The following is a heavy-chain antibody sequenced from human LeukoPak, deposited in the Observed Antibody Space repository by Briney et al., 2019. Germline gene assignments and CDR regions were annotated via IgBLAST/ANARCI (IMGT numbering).Heavy chain of an antibody. CDR2: IYYSGST. J-gene: IGHJ4*02. D-gene: IGHD6-6*01. CDR1: GGSISSSSYY. V-gene: IGHV4-39*07. CDR3: ARHSSISAHPFDY. Sequence: SETLSLTCTVSGGSISSSSYYWGWIRQPPGKGLEWIGSIYYSGSTYYNPSLKSRVTISVDTSKNQFSLKLSSVTAADTAVYYCARHSSISAHPFDYWGQGNLVTVSS.